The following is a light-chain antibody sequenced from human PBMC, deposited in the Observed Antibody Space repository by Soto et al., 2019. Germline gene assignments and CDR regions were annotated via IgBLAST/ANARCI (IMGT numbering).Light chain of an antibody. CDR3: CSFAGSYYV. J-gene: IGLJ1*01. Sequence: QSALTQPRSVSGSPGQSVAISCTGTSRDIEAYDYVSWYQQHPGKAPKLIISEVNKRPSGVSYRFSGSKSDNTASLTISGLQGEDEADYYCCSFAGSYYVFGTGTKVTVL. CDR1: SRDIEAYDY. CDR2: EVN. V-gene: IGLV2-11*01.